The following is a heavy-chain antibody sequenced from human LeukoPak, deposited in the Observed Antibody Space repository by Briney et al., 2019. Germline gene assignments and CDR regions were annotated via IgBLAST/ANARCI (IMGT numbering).Heavy chain of an antibody. J-gene: IGHJ5*02. Sequence: SETLSVTCAVSGGSISSPNWWTWVRQPPGKGLEWIGEIYHSGRTNSNPSLESRVIMSVGKSKNQFSLKLTSVTAADTAVYYCARVGHNWFDPWGQGTLVSVSS. V-gene: IGHV4-4*02. D-gene: IGHD1-26*01. CDR3: ARVGHNWFDP. CDR2: IYHSGRT. CDR1: GGSISSPNW.